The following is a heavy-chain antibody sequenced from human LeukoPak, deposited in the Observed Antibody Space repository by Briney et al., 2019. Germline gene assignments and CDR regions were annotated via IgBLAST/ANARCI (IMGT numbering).Heavy chain of an antibody. Sequence: GGSLRLSCAASGFTFSSYAMSWVRQAPGKGLEWVSAISGSGGSTYYADSVKGRFTISRDNSKNTLYLQMNSLRAEDTAVYYCAKPEYYDFWSGYYTHWGQGTLVTVSS. CDR1: GFTFSSYA. CDR3: AKPEYYDFWSGYYTH. D-gene: IGHD3-3*01. V-gene: IGHV3-23*01. J-gene: IGHJ4*02. CDR2: ISGSGGST.